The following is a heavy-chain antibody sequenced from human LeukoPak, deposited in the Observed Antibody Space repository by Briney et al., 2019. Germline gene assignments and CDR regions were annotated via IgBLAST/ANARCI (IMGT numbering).Heavy chain of an antibody. Sequence: GGSLTLSCAASGFIFSTYAMHWARQSPGKGLEWVTLISNDGSMIYYADSVKGRLTLSRDNSKNTLYLQIHRQSVEHAAMYYFARDREQRGLFYMWGQGTGVSVSS. CDR2: ISNDGSMI. D-gene: IGHD6-25*01. CDR1: GFIFSTYA. CDR3: ARDREQRGLFYM. J-gene: IGHJ4*02. V-gene: IGHV3-30*04.